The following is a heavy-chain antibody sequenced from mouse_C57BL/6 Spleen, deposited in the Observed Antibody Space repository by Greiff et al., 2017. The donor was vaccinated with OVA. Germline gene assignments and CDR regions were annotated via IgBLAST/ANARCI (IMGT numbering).Heavy chain of an antibody. J-gene: IGHJ1*03. D-gene: IGHD1-1*01. CDR1: GYTFTSYW. Sequence: QVQLQQPGTELVKPGASVKLSCKASGYTFTSYWMHWVKQRPGQGLEWIGNINPSNGGTNYNEKFKSKATLTVDKSSSTAYMQLSSLTSEDSAVYYCARGNYYGSPHWYFDVWGTGTTVTVSS. V-gene: IGHV1-53*01. CDR3: ARGNYYGSPHWYFDV. CDR2: INPSNGGT.